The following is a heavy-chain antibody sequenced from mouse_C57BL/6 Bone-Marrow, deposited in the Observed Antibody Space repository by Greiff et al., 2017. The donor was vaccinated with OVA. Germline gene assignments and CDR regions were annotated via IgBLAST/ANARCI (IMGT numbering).Heavy chain of an antibody. V-gene: IGHV5-16*01. CDR3: ARGLWYGSSYYFDY. D-gene: IGHD1-1*01. CDR2: INYDGSST. J-gene: IGHJ2*01. CDR1: GFTFSDYY. Sequence: EVKLVESEGGLVQPGSSMKLSCTASGFTFSDYYMAWVRQVPEKGLEWVANINYDGSSTYYLDSLKSRFIISRDNAKNILYLQMSSLKSEDTATYYCARGLWYGSSYYFDYWGQGTTLTVSS.